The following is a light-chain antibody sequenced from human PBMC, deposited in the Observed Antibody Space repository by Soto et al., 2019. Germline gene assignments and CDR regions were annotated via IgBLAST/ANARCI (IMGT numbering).Light chain of an antibody. CDR3: CSYTGTNTLYV. V-gene: IGLV2-11*01. CDR1: SSDIGTYNY. Sequence: QSALTQPRSVSGSPGQSVTISCTGSSSDIGTYNYVSWYQQHPGKAPKLMIYDVTKRPSGVPDRFSGSKSGNTASLTISGLQAEDEADYYCCSYTGTNTLYVFGTGTKLTVL. J-gene: IGLJ1*01. CDR2: DVT.